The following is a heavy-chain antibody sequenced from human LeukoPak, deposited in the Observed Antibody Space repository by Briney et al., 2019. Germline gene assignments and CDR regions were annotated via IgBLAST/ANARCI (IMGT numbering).Heavy chain of an antibody. V-gene: IGHV1-18*01. CDR2: ISAYNGNT. CDR3: ARGGRIAAALSY. D-gene: IGHD6-13*01. Sequence: ASVKVSCKASGYTFTSYGISWVRQAPGQGLEWMGWISAYNGNTNYAQKFQGRVTMTRDTSTSTVYMELSSLRSEDTAVYYCARGGRIAAALSYWGQGTLVTVSS. CDR1: GYTFTSYG. J-gene: IGHJ4*02.